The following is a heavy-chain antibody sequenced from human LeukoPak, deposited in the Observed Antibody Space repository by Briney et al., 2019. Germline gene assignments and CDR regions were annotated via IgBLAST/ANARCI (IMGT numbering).Heavy chain of an antibody. D-gene: IGHD3-22*01. CDR3: TRDGVPYYYDSSGYLSWFDP. CDR2: IRSKAYGGTT. V-gene: IGHV3-49*04. J-gene: IGHJ5*02. Sequence: GSLNFSWTASGFTFGDYAMSWVRQAPGKGLEWVGFIRSKAYGGTTEYAASVKGRFTISRDDSKSIAYLQMNGLKTEDTAVYYCTRDGVPYYYDSSGYLSWFDPWGQETVVPVSS. CDR1: GFTFGDYA.